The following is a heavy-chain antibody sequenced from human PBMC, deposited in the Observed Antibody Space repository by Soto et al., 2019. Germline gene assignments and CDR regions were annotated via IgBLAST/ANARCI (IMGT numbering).Heavy chain of an antibody. CDR2: ISGSGGST. D-gene: IGHD6-19*01. J-gene: IGHJ4*02. CDR1: GFTFSRYA. Sequence: GGSLRLSCAASGFTFSRYAMSWVRPAPGKGLEWVSAISGSGGSTYYADSVKGRFTISRDNSKNTLYLQMNSLRAEDTAVYYCAKELHTSSGWSQVIYWGQGTLVTSPQ. CDR3: AKELHTSSGWSQVIY. V-gene: IGHV3-23*01.